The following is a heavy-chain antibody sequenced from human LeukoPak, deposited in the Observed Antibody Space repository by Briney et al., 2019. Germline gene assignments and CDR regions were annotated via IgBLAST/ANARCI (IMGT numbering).Heavy chain of an antibody. CDR1: GGSISSYY. V-gene: IGHV4-59*01. CDR3: ARLNYGDYEGAFDI. CDR2: IYYSGST. J-gene: IGHJ3*02. D-gene: IGHD4-17*01. Sequence: SETLSLTCTVSGGSISSYYWSWIRQPPGKGLEWIGYIYYSGSTDYNPSLKSRVTISIDTSKNQFSLKLSSVTAADTAVYYCARLNYGDYEGAFDIWGQGTMVTVSS.